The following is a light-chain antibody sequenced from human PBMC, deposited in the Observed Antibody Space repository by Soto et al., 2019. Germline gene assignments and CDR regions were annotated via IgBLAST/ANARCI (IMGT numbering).Light chain of an antibody. J-gene: IGKJ4*01. CDR2: GAS. V-gene: IGKV3-15*01. CDR3: QQYDTSLPPVT. Sequence: DIILTQSPAIVSVSPGERATLSCRASRSVSTNLAWYQHKHGQAPRLLIYGASTRVTDIPARFSGSGSGTDFTLTINYMKSEDFGVYYCQQYDTSLPPVTVGGGTKVEI. CDR1: RSVSTN.